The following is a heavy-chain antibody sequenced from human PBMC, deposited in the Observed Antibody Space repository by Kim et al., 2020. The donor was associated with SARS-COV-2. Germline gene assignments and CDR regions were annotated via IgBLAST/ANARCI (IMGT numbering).Heavy chain of an antibody. CDR3: AKDLAPGRL. V-gene: IGHV3-23*01. CDR2: GST. J-gene: IGHJ4*02. Sequence: GSTYYADSVKGRFTISRDNSKNTLYLQMNSLRAEDTAVYYCAKDLAPGRLWGQGTLVTVSS.